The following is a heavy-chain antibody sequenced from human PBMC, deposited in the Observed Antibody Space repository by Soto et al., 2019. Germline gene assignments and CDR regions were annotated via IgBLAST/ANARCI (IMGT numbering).Heavy chain of an antibody. J-gene: IGHJ4*02. CDR2: IYYTGTT. CDR1: GGSISNANYY. V-gene: IGHV4-31*03. D-gene: IGHD2-2*02. CDR3: ARVKGRYCSSTSCYTGYDY. Sequence: PSETLSLTCTVSGGSISNANYYWSWIRHHPGKGLEWIGYIYYTGTTYYSPSLESRVAISVDTSQNQFSLKLGAVTAADTAVYYCARVKGRYCSSTSCYTGYDYWGQGTLVTVSS.